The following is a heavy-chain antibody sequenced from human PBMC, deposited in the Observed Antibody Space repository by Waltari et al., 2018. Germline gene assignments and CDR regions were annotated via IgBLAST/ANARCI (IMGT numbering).Heavy chain of an antibody. Sequence: QVQLVESGGGVVQPGRSLTVSCAASGFPFRASGMHWVRQAPGKGLEWVASVSYDGSHTYYGDSVRGRFTISRDNSKNTLHLQMNSLRGDDTAVYYCAKDHSGNDFFFFDHWGQGTLVIVSP. CDR1: GFPFRASG. J-gene: IGHJ4*02. CDR2: VSYDGSHT. CDR3: AKDHSGNDFFFFDH. D-gene: IGHD1-26*01. V-gene: IGHV3-30*18.